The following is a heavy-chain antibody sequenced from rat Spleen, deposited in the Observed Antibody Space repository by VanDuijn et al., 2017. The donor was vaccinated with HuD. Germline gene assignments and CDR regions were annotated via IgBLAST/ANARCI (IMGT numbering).Heavy chain of an antibody. V-gene: IGHV5-20*01. D-gene: IGHD1-6*01. Sequence: EVQLAESGGGLVQPGRSLKLSCAASGFTFSDYYMAWVRQAPTKGLEWVASINYDGSNIYYRDSVKGRFTVSRDNAKSSLYRQMDSLRSEDSATYYCTRDRILRSTGFDYWGQGVMVTVAS. CDR1: GFTFSDYY. CDR2: INYDGSNI. CDR3: TRDRILRSTGFDY. J-gene: IGHJ2*01.